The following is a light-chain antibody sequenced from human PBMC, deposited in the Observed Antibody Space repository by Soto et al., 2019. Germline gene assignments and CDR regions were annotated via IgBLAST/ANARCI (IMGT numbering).Light chain of an antibody. CDR1: QSVSTL. Sequence: IVLTQSPATLSLSPVERAILSFGASQSVSTLLAWFQQKPGQPPRLLIYNASNRTTGIPARFSGSGSGTDFTLTISSLEPEDFAVYYCQQRGDWPPITFGQGTRLEIK. CDR2: NAS. J-gene: IGKJ5*01. CDR3: QQRGDWPPIT. V-gene: IGKV3-11*01.